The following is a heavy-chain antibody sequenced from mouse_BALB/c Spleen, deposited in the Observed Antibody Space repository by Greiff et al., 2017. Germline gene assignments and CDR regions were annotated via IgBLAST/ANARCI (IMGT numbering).Heavy chain of an antibody. Sequence: EVKLMESGGGLVQPGGSLKLSCAASGFTFSSYTMSWVRQTPEKRLEWVAYISNGGGSTYYPDTVKGRFTISRDNAKNTLYLQMSSLKSEDTAMYYCARLGITTVVTDWYFEVWGAGTTGTVSS. CDR2: ISNGGGST. V-gene: IGHV5-12-2*01. J-gene: IGHJ1*01. D-gene: IGHD1-1*01. CDR1: GFTFSSYT. CDR3: ARLGITTVVTDWYFEV.